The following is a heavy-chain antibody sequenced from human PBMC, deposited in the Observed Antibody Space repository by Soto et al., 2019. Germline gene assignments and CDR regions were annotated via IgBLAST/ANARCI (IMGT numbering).Heavy chain of an antibody. V-gene: IGHV3-23*01. J-gene: IGHJ3*02. CDR3: AKGSSGSTGGAFDI. CDR2: ISGSGGRT. D-gene: IGHD3-22*01. CDR1: GFTFSSYT. Sequence: EVQLLESGGGLVQPGGSLRLSCAASGFTFSSYTMSWVRQAPGKGLEWVSAISGSGGRTYYADSVKGRFTISRDNSKNTLYVQMNSLRAEDTAVYYCAKGSSGSTGGAFDIWGQGTMVTVSS.